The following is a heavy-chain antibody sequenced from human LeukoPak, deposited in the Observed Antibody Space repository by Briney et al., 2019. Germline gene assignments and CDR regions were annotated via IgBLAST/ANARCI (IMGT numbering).Heavy chain of an antibody. Sequence: PGGSLRLSCAASGFTFSSYAMSWVRQAPGKGLEWVSAISGSGGSTYYADSVKGRFTISRDNSKNTLYLQMNSLRAEDTAVYYCAKDRRRYCSSTSCYPFSVWGQGTLVTVSS. CDR2: ISGSGGST. J-gene: IGHJ4*02. D-gene: IGHD2-2*01. CDR3: AKDRRRYCSSTSCYPFSV. CDR1: GFTFSSYA. V-gene: IGHV3-23*01.